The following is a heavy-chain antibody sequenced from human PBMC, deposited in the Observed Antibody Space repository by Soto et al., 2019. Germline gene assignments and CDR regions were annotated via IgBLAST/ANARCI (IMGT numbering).Heavy chain of an antibody. D-gene: IGHD6-13*01. CDR2: ISDSGTTI. Sequence: PGGSLRLSCEASGFIFTAAYMSWIRQAPGKGLEWVAYISDSGTTIQYANSVKGRFIISRDNVKNSVSLQMSSLTVEDTALYYCAREDPNSWPFDFWGQGTLVTVSS. V-gene: IGHV3-11*01. CDR1: GFIFTAAY. CDR3: AREDPNSWPFDF. J-gene: IGHJ4*02.